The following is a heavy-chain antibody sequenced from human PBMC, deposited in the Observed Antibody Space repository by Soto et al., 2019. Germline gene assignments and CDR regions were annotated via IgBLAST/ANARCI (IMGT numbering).Heavy chain of an antibody. D-gene: IGHD1-26*01. CDR1: GFTFSSYS. Sequence: GGSLRLSCAASGFTFSSYSMSWVRQAPGKGLGWVSGISDSGGTTNYADSVKGRLTISRDNSKNTLYLQMNNLRAEDTAVYYCAKHFVRGSDYWGQGTLVTVSS. CDR3: AKHFVRGSDY. V-gene: IGHV3-23*01. J-gene: IGHJ4*02. CDR2: ISDSGGTT.